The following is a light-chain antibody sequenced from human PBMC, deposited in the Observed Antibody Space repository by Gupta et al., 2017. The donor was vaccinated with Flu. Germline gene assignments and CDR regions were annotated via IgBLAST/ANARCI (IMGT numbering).Light chain of an antibody. CDR3: SSYAGISNLV. CDR1: SSDVGGYNF. V-gene: IGLV2-8*01. Sequence: QSALTQPPPASGSPGQSVAISCTGTSSDVGGYNFVSWYQQHPGTAPNLLINEGTRRPAGGPDRSSASTSGNTASLTVAGLPAEEEADYYRSSYAGISNLVFGGGTKLTVL. J-gene: IGLJ2*01. CDR2: EGT.